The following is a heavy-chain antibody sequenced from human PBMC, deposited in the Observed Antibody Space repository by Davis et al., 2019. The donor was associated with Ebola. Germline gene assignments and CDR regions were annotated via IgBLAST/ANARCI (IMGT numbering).Heavy chain of an antibody. Sequence: SETLSLTCAVYGGSFSGYYWSWIRQPPGKGLEWIGEINHSGSTNYNPSLKSRVTISVDTSKNQFSLKLSSVTAADTAVYYCARDPNTRRLELLLWVGGLDPWGQGTLVTVSS. J-gene: IGHJ5*02. CDR1: GGSFSGYY. CDR3: ARDPNTRRLELLLWVGGLDP. CDR2: INHSGST. D-gene: IGHD1-7*01. V-gene: IGHV4-34*01.